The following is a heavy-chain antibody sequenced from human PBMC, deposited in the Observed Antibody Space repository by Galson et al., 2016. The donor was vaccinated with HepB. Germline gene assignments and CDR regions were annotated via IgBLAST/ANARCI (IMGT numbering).Heavy chain of an antibody. J-gene: IGHJ4*02. Sequence: SETLSLTCTVSGDSISTPHWWRWVRQPPGKGLEWIGEIHQSGTTNYHPSLMSRVAMSIDQSKDQLSLVLTSVRAADTAVYFCARHFPGGITRGFDYWGRGALVTVSS. V-gene: IGHV4-4*02. D-gene: IGHD1-14*01. CDR1: GDSISTPHW. CDR3: ARHFPGGITRGFDY. CDR2: IHQSGTT.